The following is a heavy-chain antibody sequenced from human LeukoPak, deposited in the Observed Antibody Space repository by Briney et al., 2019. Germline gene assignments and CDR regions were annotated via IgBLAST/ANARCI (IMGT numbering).Heavy chain of an antibody. Sequence: GGSLRLSCAASGFTFSSYSMNWVRQAPGKGLEWVSSISSSSSYIYYADSVKGRFSISRDNAKNSLYLQMNSLRAEDRAVYYCARVEGRAYFDYWGQEPWSPSPQ. V-gene: IGHV3-21*01. CDR1: GFTFSSYS. J-gene: IGHJ4*01. CDR3: ARVEGRAYFDY. CDR2: ISSSSSYI.